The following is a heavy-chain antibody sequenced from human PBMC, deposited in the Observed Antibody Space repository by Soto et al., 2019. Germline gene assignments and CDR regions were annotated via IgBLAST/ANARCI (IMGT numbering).Heavy chain of an antibody. D-gene: IGHD3-10*01. CDR1: GFTFSSYA. CDR2: ISGSGGST. CDR3: AKNINIWAAGMVRVSALDY. Sequence: GGSLRLSCAASGFTFSSYAMSWVRQAPGKGLEWVSAISGSGGSTYYADSVKGRFTISRDNSKNTLYLQMNSLRAEDTAVYYCAKNINIWAAGMVRVSALDYWGQGTLVTVSS. J-gene: IGHJ4*02. V-gene: IGHV3-23*01.